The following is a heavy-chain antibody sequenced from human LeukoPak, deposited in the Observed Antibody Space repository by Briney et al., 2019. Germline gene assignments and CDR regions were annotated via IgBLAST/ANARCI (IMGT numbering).Heavy chain of an antibody. CDR2: ISGYNGNT. D-gene: IGHD2-15*01. J-gene: IGHJ5*02. CDR3: ARAGYCSGGSCFSRWFDP. V-gene: IGHV1-18*01. Sequence: ASVKVSCKASGYTFTSYGISWVRQAPGQGLEWMGWISGYNGNTNYVQKLQGRVTMTTDTSTSTAYMELRSLRSDDTAVYYCARAGYCSGGSCFSRWFDPWGQGTLVTVSS. CDR1: GYTFTSYG.